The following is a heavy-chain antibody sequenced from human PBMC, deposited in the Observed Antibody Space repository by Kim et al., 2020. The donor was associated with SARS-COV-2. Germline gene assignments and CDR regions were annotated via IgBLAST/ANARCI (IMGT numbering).Heavy chain of an antibody. D-gene: IGHD6-13*01. CDR3: AKTGGAAADYFDY. J-gene: IGHJ4*02. V-gene: IGHV3-23*03. Sequence: SVKGRFALSRDNSKNTLYLKINSRRVEDTAIYFCAKTGGAAADYFDYWGQGTLVTVFS.